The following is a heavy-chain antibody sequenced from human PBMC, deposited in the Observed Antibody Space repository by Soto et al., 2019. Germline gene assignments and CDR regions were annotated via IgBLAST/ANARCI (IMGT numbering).Heavy chain of an antibody. CDR3: VSDRRYGHASVPYS. J-gene: IGHJ4*02. V-gene: IGHV3-30*03. Sequence: QAQLVESGGGVVQPGRSLRLSCAASGFAFSSYGMHWVRQAPGTGLEWVAVISYDGSLQHYADSVKGRFPISRDNSKNMVLLQRSSRRAEDTAVYYWVSDRRYGHASVPYSWGQGTLVSVSS. CDR1: GFAFSSYG. CDR2: ISYDGSLQ. D-gene: IGHD5-18*01.